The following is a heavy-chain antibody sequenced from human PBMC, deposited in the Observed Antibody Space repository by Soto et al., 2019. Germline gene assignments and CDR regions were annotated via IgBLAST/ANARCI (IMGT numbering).Heavy chain of an antibody. V-gene: IGHV1-69*01. CDR2: IIPISDTT. CDR1: GGTFSIYA. CDR3: ARSQGSSTSLEIYYYYYYGMDV. Sequence: QVQLVQSGAEVKKPGSSVKVSCKASGGTFSIYAISWVRQAPGQGLEWMGGIIPISDTTNYAQKFQGRVTITADESTSTAYMELSSLRSEDTAVYYCARSQGSSTSLEIYYYYYYGMDVWGQGTTVTVSS. J-gene: IGHJ6*02. D-gene: IGHD2-2*01.